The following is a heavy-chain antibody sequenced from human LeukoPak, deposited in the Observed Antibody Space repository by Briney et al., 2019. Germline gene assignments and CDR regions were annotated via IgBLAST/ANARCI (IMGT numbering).Heavy chain of an antibody. CDR2: IKYDGSEK. Sequence: GGSLRLSCAASGFTLSSYWMSWVCQAPGKGLEWVANIKYDGSEKDYVDSVKGRLTISRDNAKNSLYLQMNSLRAEDTAVYYCARDMAPAGLFFDYWGQGTLLTVSS. CDR1: GFTLSSYW. CDR3: ARDMAPAGLFFDY. D-gene: IGHD6-13*01. V-gene: IGHV3-7*01. J-gene: IGHJ4*02.